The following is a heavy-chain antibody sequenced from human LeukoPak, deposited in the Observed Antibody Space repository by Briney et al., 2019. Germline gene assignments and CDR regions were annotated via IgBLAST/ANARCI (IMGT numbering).Heavy chain of an antibody. CDR2: IISSSSYI. D-gene: IGHD3-10*01. J-gene: IGHJ4*02. CDR3: ARDPGVSGN. V-gene: IGHV3-21*01. CDR1: GFTFSSYS. Sequence: GESLRLSCAASGFTFSSYSMNWVRQAPGKGLEWVTSIISSSSYIYYADSVKGRFPISRDNAENSLYLQLNSLRAEDTAVYYCARDPGVSGNWGRGTLVTVSS.